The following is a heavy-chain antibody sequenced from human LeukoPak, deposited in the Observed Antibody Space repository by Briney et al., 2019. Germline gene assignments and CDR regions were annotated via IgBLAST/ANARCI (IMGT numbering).Heavy chain of an antibody. CDR2: IDPSDSYT. CDR1: RYSFTSYW. V-gene: IGHV5-10-1*01. Sequence: GESLRISCKGSRYSFTSYWISWVRQMPGKGLEWMGRIDPSDSYTNYSPSFQGHVTISADKSISTAYLQWSSLKDSDTAMYYCARRNYYYDSSGYYYYFDYWGQGTLVTVSS. CDR3: ARRNYYYDSSGYYYYFDY. D-gene: IGHD3-22*01. J-gene: IGHJ4*02.